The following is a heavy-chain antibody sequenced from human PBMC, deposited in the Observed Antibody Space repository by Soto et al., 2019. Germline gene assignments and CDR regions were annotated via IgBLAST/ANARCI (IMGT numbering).Heavy chain of an antibody. V-gene: IGHV2-5*02. Sequence: ITLKATGPTLVKPTQTLTLTCTFSGVSLSTNGVCVGWFRQPPGKAVEWLALIYWDDEKRYSPSLKSRHTITKDTSKDQVVLTITTMDPVDTATDDCAHGAYFDSWGQGTLVTVSS. CDR1: GVSLSTNGVC. CDR2: IYWDDEK. J-gene: IGHJ4*02. CDR3: AHGAYFDS.